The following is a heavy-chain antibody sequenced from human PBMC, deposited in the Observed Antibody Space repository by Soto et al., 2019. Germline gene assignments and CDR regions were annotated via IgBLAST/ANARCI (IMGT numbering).Heavy chain of an antibody. J-gene: IGHJ4*02. V-gene: IGHV4-4*02. D-gene: IGHD1-26*01. CDR2: IYHRGST. CDR3: AKGGSSQY. CDR1: GGSIISTNW. Sequence: VHLQESGPGLVKPSGTLSLTCTVSGGSIISTNWWSWVRQPPGKGLEWIGEIYHRGSTYYSSSLKSRVTMSIDKAKNQFSLKLKSGTAADTAVYYCAKGGSSQYWGQGTLVTVSS.